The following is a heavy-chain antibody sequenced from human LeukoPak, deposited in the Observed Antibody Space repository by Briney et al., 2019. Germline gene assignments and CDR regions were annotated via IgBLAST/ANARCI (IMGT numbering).Heavy chain of an antibody. V-gene: IGHV4-59*01. CDR2: IYYSGST. J-gene: IGHJ6*02. D-gene: IGHD6-13*01. Sequence: SETLSLTCTVSGGSISSYYWSWIRQPPGKGLEWIGYIYYSGSTNYNPSVKSRVTISVDASKNQFSLKLSSVTAADTAVYYCARVHGYSSSWSPYYYYGMDVWGQGTTVTVSS. CDR3: ARVHGYSSSWSPYYYYGMDV. CDR1: GGSISSYY.